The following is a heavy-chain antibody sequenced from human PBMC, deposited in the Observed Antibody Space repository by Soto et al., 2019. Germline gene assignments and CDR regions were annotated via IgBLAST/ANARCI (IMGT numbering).Heavy chain of an antibody. J-gene: IGHJ4*02. CDR3: ARRGNVDIVATIYFDY. V-gene: IGHV4-34*01. CDR2: INHSGST. D-gene: IGHD5-12*01. CDR1: GGSFSGYY. Sequence: PSETLSLTCAVYGGSFSGYYWSWIRQPPGKGLEWIGEINHSGSTNYNPSLKSRVTISVDTSKNQFSLKLSSVTAADTAVYYCARRGNVDIVATIYFDYWGQGTLVTVSS.